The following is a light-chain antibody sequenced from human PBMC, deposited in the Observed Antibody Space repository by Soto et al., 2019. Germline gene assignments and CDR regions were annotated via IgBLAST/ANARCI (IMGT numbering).Light chain of an antibody. CDR3: QQYGSSPPYT. J-gene: IGKJ2*01. CDR1: QSVGSNY. CDR2: GAS. Sequence: EMVLTQSPGTLSLSPGERATLSCRASQSVGSNYLAWYQQKPGQAPRLLIYGASSRASGIPDRFSGSGSGTDFTLTISRLEPEDFAVYYCQQYGSSPPYTFGQGTKLEIK. V-gene: IGKV3-20*01.